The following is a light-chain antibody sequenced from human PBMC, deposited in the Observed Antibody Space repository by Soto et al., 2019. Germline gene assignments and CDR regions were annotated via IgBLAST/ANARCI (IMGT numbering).Light chain of an antibody. CDR3: AAWDDSLNGVV. J-gene: IGLJ2*01. CDR2: EVG. CDR1: SSDVGYYNY. V-gene: IGLV2-14*01. Sequence: QSALTQPASVSGSPGQSITFSCTGTSSDVGYYNYVSWYQQHPGKAPKLMIYEVGNRPSGVSIRFSGSKSGTSASLAISGLQSEDEADYYCAAWDDSLNGVVFGGGTQLTVL.